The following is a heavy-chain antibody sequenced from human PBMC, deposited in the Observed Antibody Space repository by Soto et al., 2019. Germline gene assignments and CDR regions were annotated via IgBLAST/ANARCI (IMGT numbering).Heavy chain of an antibody. D-gene: IGHD6-6*01. Sequence: QVQLVQSGAEVKKPGASVKVSCKASGYTYTSYDTNWVRQATGQGLEWMGWMNPNSGNTGYAQKYHGRVTMTRNTSISTAYMELSSLSCEDTAVYYCARGEVAARIYYYYGMDVWGQGTTVTVSS. V-gene: IGHV1-8*01. CDR3: ARGEVAARIYYYYGMDV. J-gene: IGHJ6*02. CDR1: GYTYTSYD. CDR2: MNPNSGNT.